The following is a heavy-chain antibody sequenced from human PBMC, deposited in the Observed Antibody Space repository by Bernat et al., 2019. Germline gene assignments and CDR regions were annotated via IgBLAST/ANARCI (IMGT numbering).Heavy chain of an antibody. V-gene: IGHV3-30*18. D-gene: IGHD4-11*01. CDR2: ISYDGRIK. CDR3: EKEPTVTDAPDYFGY. Sequence: QVQLVESGGGVVQPGRSLRLSCAASGFTFSTFGMHWVRQAPGKGLEWVTFISYDGRIKYYADSVKGRFTISRDNSKNTLYLQMNGLRAEETAVYSCEKEPTVTDAPDYFGYWGQGTLVTVSS. J-gene: IGHJ4*02. CDR1: GFTFSTFG.